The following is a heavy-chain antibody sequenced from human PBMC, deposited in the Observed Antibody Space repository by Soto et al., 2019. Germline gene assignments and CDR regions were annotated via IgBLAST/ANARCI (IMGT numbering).Heavy chain of an antibody. CDR1: GGSISSGGYY. CDR2: IYYSGST. Sequence: SETLSLTCTVSGGSISSGGYYWSWIRQHPGKGLEWVGYIYYSGSTYYNPSLKSRVTISVDTSKNQFSLKLSSVTAADTAVYYCARNQQLVLLGFDAFDIWGQGTMVTVSS. V-gene: IGHV4-31*03. J-gene: IGHJ3*02. D-gene: IGHD6-13*01. CDR3: ARNQQLVLLGFDAFDI.